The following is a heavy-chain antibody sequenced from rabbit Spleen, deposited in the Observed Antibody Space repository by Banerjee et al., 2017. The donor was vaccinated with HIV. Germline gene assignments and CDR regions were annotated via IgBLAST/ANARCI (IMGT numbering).Heavy chain of an antibody. CDR2: IDAGSSGFT. CDR3: ARSGYVGWGGDGDLMGNKL. CDR1: GVSFSGDSY. D-gene: IGHD4-1*01. V-gene: IGHV1S40*01. Sequence: QSLEESGGDLVKPGASLTLTCTASGVSFSGDSYMCWVRQAPGKGLEWIACIDAGSSGFTYFASWAKGRFTISKTSSTTVTLQMTSLTAADTATYFCARSGYVGWGGDGDLMGNKLWGPGTLVTVS. J-gene: IGHJ4*01.